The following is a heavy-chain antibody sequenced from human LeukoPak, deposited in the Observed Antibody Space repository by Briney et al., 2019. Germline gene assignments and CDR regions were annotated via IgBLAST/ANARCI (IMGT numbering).Heavy chain of an antibody. CDR2: IYYSGGI. Sequence: SETLSLTGTGAGVSISSYYWSWLRPPPGKGRVGGVNIYYSGGINYKPSLKSRATIAVDTSKTDFFLQMSSVSAEETAYYCGARGMGCSNYYDYWGQGTLVTVSS. CDR1: GVSISSYY. J-gene: IGHJ4*02. V-gene: IGHV4-59*01. D-gene: IGHD3-16*01. CDR3: ARGMGCSNYYDY.